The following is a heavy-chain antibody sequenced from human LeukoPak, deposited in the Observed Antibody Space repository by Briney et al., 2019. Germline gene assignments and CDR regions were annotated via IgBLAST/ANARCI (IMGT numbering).Heavy chain of an antibody. D-gene: IGHD4-23*01. V-gene: IGHV4-38-2*02. CDR3: ARVDGGNSYYYYYMDV. CDR2: IYHSGST. J-gene: IGHJ6*03. Sequence: SETLSLTCTVSGYSISSGYYWGWIRQPPGQGLEWIGSIYHSGSTYYNPSLKSRVTISVDTSKNQFSLKLSSVTAADTAVYYCARVDGGNSYYYYYMDVWGKGTTVTVSS. CDR1: GYSISSGYY.